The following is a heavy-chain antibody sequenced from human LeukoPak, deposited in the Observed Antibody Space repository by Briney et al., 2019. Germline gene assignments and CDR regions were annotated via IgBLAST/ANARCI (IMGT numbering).Heavy chain of an antibody. CDR1: NSSLSGYI. V-gene: IGHV4-4*09. CDR3: ARHAVCERWFDP. Sequence: SETLSLTCSVSNSSLSGYIWSWIRQPPGQRLEWIGYIYATGSTLYNPSLKSRVTISVDASENQVSLTLRSVTAADTATYFCARHAVCERWFDPWGQGALVTVSS. D-gene: IGHD1-1*01. CDR2: IYATGST. J-gene: IGHJ5*02.